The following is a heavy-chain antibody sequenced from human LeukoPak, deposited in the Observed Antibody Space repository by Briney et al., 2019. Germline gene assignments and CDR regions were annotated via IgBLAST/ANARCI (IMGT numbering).Heavy chain of an antibody. J-gene: IGHJ4*02. V-gene: IGHV1-2*02. CDR2: IHPNNGAT. D-gene: IGHD3-10*01. CDR3: ARDGPAQMVDFDY. CDR1: GYTFTGSGWY. Sequence: ASVKVSCKASGYTFTGSGWYLYWLRQAPGQGLECVGWIHPNNGATLYAQKFQGRVAMTTDTSISTAYMELSRLRPDDTAMYYCARDGPAQMVDFDYWGQGTLVTVSS.